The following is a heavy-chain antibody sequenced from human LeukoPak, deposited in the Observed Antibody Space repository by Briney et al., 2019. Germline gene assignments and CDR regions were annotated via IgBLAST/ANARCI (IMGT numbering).Heavy chain of an antibody. CDR1: GFRFSAYA. Sequence: GGSLRLSCAASGFRFSAYAMNWVRQAPGKGLEWVSSIGSSGSYMYYGDSVKGRFTVSRDNAKNSLYLEMNSLRAEDTAVYYCARAKYAIVVVPAATDYWGQGTLVTVSS. CDR3: ARAKYAIVVVPAATDY. CDR2: IGSSGSYM. D-gene: IGHD2-2*01. V-gene: IGHV3-21*01. J-gene: IGHJ4*02.